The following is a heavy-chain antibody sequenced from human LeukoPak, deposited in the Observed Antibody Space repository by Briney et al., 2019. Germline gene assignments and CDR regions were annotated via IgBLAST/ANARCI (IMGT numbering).Heavy chain of an antibody. V-gene: IGHV3-33*01. CDR2: IWSDGTSK. J-gene: IGHJ5*02. Sequence: PPGRSLRLSCAASGFTFNTHGMHWVRQAPGKGLEWLAIIWSDGTSKYYADSVKGRFTISRDNSRNTLYLQMDSLRVDDTAVYYCARREREVYNFDQWGQGTLVTVSS. CDR1: GFTFNTHG. D-gene: IGHD5-24*01. CDR3: ARREREVYNFDQ.